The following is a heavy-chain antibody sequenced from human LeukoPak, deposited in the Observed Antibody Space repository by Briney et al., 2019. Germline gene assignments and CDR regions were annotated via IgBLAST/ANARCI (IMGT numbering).Heavy chain of an antibody. D-gene: IGHD5-18*01. Sequence: QAGGSLRLSCAASGFTFSDYYMSWIRQAPGRGLEWVSAISGSGGSTYYADSVKGRFTISRDNSKNTLFLQMNSLRGEDTAVYYCAKGRGYSYGFIYFDYWGQGTLVTVSS. CDR1: GFTFSDYY. V-gene: IGHV3-23*01. J-gene: IGHJ4*02. CDR3: AKGRGYSYGFIYFDY. CDR2: ISGSGGST.